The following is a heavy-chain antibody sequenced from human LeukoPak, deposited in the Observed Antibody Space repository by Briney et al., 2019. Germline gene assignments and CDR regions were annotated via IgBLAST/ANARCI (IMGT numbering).Heavy chain of an antibody. CDR1: GFTFDDYA. D-gene: IGHD6-13*01. CDR2: ISWNSGSI. Sequence: PGRSLRLSCAASGFTFDDYAMHWVRQAPGKGLEWVSGISWNSGSIGYADSVKGRFTISRDNAKNSLYLQMNSLRAEDTALYYCAKVSSGSWYGFDPWGQGTLVTVSS. CDR3: AKVSSGSWYGFDP. V-gene: IGHV3-9*01. J-gene: IGHJ5*02.